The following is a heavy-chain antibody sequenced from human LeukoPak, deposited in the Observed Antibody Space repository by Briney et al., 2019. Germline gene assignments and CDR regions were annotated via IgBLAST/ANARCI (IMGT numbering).Heavy chain of an antibody. CDR2: ISSSGSTI. D-gene: IGHD4-17*01. CDR1: GFTFSSYE. Sequence: GGSLRLSCAASGFTFSSYEMNWVRQAPGKGLEWVSYISSSGSTIYYADSVKGRFTISRDNSKNTLYLQMNSLRAEDTAVYYCARGSATVTDAFDIWGQGTMVTVSS. V-gene: IGHV3-48*03. J-gene: IGHJ3*02. CDR3: ARGSATVTDAFDI.